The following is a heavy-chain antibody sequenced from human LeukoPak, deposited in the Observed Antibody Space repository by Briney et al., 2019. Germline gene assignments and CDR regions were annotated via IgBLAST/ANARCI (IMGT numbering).Heavy chain of an antibody. Sequence: PGGSLRLSCAASGFTFSNYAMSWVRQAPGKRLEWASAISGGGGRTHYADSVKGRFTISRDDSRNTLYLQMNSLRGDDTAVYYCAKDVGKWESLHFFDYWGQGTLVTVSS. V-gene: IGHV3-23*01. D-gene: IGHD1-26*01. CDR1: GFTFSNYA. J-gene: IGHJ4*02. CDR3: AKDVGKWESLHFFDY. CDR2: ISGGGGRT.